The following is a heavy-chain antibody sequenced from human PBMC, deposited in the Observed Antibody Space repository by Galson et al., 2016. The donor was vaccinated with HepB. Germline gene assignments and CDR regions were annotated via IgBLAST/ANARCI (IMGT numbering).Heavy chain of an antibody. CDR3: ARHRGWYGEGFFDD. CDR1: GFTFSTHD. CDR2: ISGIGENT. Sequence: SLRLSCAASGFTFSTHDMSWVRQAPGKGLEWVSAISGIGENTHYADSVKGRFTISRDTSKNTLFLQMNNLRGEDTAVYYCARHRGWYGEGFFDDWGQGTLVT. J-gene: IGHJ4*02. D-gene: IGHD6-19*01. V-gene: IGHV3-23*01.